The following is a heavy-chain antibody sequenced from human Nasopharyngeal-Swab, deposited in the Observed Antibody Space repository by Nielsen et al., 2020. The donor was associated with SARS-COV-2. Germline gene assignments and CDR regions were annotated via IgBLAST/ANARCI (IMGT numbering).Heavy chain of an antibody. Sequence: SATLSLTCTVSVVSISSGGYYWSWIRQHPGKGLEWIGYIYYSGSTYYNPSLKSRVTISVDTSKNQFSMKLSSVTAADTAVYYCARREKIWFGDRSFDYWGQGTLVTVSS. CDR3: ARREKIWFGDRSFDY. CDR2: IYYSGST. D-gene: IGHD3-10*01. CDR1: VVSISSGGYY. V-gene: IGHV4-31*03. J-gene: IGHJ4*02.